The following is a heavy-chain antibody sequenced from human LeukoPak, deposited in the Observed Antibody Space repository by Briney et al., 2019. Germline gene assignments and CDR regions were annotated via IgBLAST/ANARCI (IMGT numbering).Heavy chain of an antibody. D-gene: IGHD4-23*01. J-gene: IGHJ4*02. CDR3: ARGDGGNNAFDY. Sequence: PGGSLRLSCAASGFTFSDYYMSWIRQAPGKGLEWASYISTNSFYTNYADSVKGRFTIFRDNARNSLYLQMNSLRAEDTAVYYCARGDGGNNAFDYWGQGALVTVSS. CDR1: GFTFSDYY. V-gene: IGHV3-11*05. CDR2: ISTNSFYT.